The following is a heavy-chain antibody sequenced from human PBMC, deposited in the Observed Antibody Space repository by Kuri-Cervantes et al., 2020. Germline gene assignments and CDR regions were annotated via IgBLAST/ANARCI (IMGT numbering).Heavy chain of an antibody. CDR3: AKDTVDYYYYGMDV. J-gene: IGHJ6*02. CDR1: GFTFSSYW. V-gene: IGHV3-7*03. Sequence: GESLKISCAASGFTFSSYWMSWVRQAPGKGLEWVANIKQGGSEKYYVDSVKGRFTISRDNAKNSLYLQMNSLRAEDTALYYCAKDTVDYYYYGMDVWGQGTTVTVSS. CDR2: IKQGGSEK.